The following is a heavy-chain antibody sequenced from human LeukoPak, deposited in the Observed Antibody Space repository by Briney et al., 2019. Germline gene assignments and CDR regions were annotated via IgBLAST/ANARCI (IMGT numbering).Heavy chain of an antibody. V-gene: IGHV4-31*11. CDR1: SGSFSGYY. CDR2: IYYSGST. CDR3: ARDTAMALDY. J-gene: IGHJ4*02. Sequence: SETLSLTCAVYSGSFSGYYWSWIRQHPGKGLEWIGYIYYSGSTYYNPSLKSRVTISVDTSKNQFSLKLSSVTAADTAVYYCARDTAMALDYWGQGTLVTVSS. D-gene: IGHD5-18*01.